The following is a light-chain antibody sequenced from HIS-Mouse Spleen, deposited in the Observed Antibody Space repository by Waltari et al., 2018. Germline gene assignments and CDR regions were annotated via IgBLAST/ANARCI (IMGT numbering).Light chain of an antibody. Sequence: QSALTQPRSVSGSPGQSVTISCTGTSSDVGGSTYVYWYQHHPGKAPKLMIYDVSKRPSGVPDRFSGSKSGNTASLTISGLQAEDEADYYCCSYAGSYTGVFGTGTKLTVL. CDR1: SSDVGGSTY. J-gene: IGLJ1*01. V-gene: IGLV2-11*01. CDR3: CSYAGSYTGV. CDR2: DVS.